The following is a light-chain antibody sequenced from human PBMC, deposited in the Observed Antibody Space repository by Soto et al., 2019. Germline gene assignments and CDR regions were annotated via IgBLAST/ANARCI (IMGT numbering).Light chain of an antibody. Sequence: DIQMTQSPSSLSASVGDRVTITCRASQDISNYLAWYQQKPGRVPKLLIYAASTLQSGVPSRFSGSGSGTDFTLTISSLQPEDVASYYCQKYNSAPKTFGQGNKVEIK. J-gene: IGKJ1*01. CDR2: AAS. V-gene: IGKV1-27*01. CDR3: QKYNSAPKT. CDR1: QDISNY.